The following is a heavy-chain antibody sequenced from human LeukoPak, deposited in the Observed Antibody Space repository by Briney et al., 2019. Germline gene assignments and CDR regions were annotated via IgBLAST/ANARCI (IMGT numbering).Heavy chain of an antibody. V-gene: IGHV3-23*01. D-gene: IGHD2-2*01. CDR2: ISGSGGST. CDR3: AKDSRKRYCSSTSCYDGGNYFDY. Sequence: GGSLRLSCAASGFTFSSYAMSWVRQAPGKGLEWVSAISGSGGSTYYADSVKGRFTISRDNSRNTLYLQMNSLRAEDTAVYYCAKDSRKRYCSSTSCYDGGNYFDYWGQGTLVTVSS. CDR1: GFTFSSYA. J-gene: IGHJ4*02.